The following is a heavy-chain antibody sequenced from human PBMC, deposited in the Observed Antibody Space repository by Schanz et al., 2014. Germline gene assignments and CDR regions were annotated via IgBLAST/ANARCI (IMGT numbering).Heavy chain of an antibody. CDR3: ARDNRYYLFDY. V-gene: IGHV3-64*01. J-gene: IGHJ4*02. CDR1: GFTFSTST. Sequence: VQLVESGGGVVQPGGSLRLSCAASGFTFSTSTMHWVRQAPGKGLEYVSSISSKGDMTFYGNSVKGRFTISRDNSKNTLYLQSGSLSAEDTAVYFCARDNRYYLFDYWGQGALVTVSS. CDR2: ISSKGDMT. D-gene: IGHD3-16*02.